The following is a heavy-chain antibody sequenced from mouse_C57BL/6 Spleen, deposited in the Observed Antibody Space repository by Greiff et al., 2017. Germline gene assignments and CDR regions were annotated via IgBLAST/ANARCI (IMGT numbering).Heavy chain of an antibody. CDR3: ARDTTVVDTGDFDY. CDR1: GYTFTSYW. V-gene: IGHV1-55*01. Sequence: QVQLQQPGAELVKPGASVKMSCTASGYTFTSYWITWVKQRPGQGLEWIGDIYPGSGSTNYNEKFKSKATLTVDTSSSTAYMQLSSLTSEDSEVYYCARDTTVVDTGDFDYWGQGTTLTVSS. D-gene: IGHD1-1*01. J-gene: IGHJ2*01. CDR2: IYPGSGST.